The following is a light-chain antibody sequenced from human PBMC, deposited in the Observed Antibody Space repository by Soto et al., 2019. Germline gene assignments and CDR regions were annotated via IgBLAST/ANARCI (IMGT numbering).Light chain of an antibody. V-gene: IGKV1-39*01. CDR2: AAS. CDR3: QQSYRTPPIT. CDR1: QGISTY. J-gene: IGKJ5*01. Sequence: IPMTQSPSSLSASVGDRVTITCRASQGISTYLNWYQQKPGKAPKLLIYAASSLQSGVPSRFSGSGSGTDFTLTISSLQSEDFATYYCQQSYRTPPITFGQGTRLEIK.